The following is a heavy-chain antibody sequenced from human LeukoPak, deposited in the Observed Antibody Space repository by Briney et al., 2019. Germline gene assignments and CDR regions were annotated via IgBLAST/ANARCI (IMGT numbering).Heavy chain of an antibody. CDR2: INHSGST. D-gene: IGHD3-10*01. Sequence: SETLSLTCAVYGGSFSGYYWSWVRPPPGKGLEWIGEINHSGSTNYNPSLKSRVTISVDTSKNQFSLKLSSVTAADTAVYYCARVRRVTMVRGGWFDPWGQGTLVTVSS. CDR3: ARVRRVTMVRGGWFDP. CDR1: GGSFSGYY. V-gene: IGHV4-34*01. J-gene: IGHJ5*02.